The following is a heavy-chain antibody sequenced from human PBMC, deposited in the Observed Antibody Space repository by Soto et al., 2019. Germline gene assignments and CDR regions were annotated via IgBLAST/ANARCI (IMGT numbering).Heavy chain of an antibody. CDR3: ARPGYYGSGSYSEYRQH. D-gene: IGHD3-10*01. V-gene: IGHV3-33*01. Sequence: QVQLVESGGGVVQPGRSLRLSCVVSGFTFSRYGMHWVRQAPGKGLEWVAVIWSDGSIKYYADSVKGRFTISRDNSKNTLYLQMNGLRAEDTAVYYCARPGYYGSGSYSEYRQHWGQGTLGTVSS. J-gene: IGHJ1*01. CDR1: GFTFSRYG. CDR2: IWSDGSIK.